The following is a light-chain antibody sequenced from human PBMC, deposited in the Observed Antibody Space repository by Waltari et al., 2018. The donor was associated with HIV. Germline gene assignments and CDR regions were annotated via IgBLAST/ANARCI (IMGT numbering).Light chain of an antibody. CDR3: QSYDNSLSGHWG. V-gene: IGLV1-40*01. CDR2: GNP. Sequence: QSALTQPPSVSGAPGQRVTISCTGGSSNIGAGHDVPWSQQLPGTAPKLLIYGNPNRPSGVPDRFSGSKSGTSASLAITGLQTEDEGTYYCQSYDNSLSGHWGFGGGTKLTVL. J-gene: IGLJ3*02. CDR1: SSNIGAGHD.